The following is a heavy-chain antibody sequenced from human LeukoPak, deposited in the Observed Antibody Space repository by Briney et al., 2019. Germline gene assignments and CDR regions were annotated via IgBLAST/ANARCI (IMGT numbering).Heavy chain of an antibody. CDR1: GFSFSSYA. V-gene: IGHV3-30*03. CDR2: ISYDGSNK. CDR3: ARGTTVVWKPPFDP. D-gene: IGHD4-23*01. J-gene: IGHJ5*02. Sequence: GGSLRLSCAASGFSFSSYAMHWVRQAPGKGLEWVALISYDGSNKYYVDSVKGRFTISRDNSKNTLYLQMNSLRAEDTAVFYCARGTTVVWKPPFDPWGQGTLVTVSS.